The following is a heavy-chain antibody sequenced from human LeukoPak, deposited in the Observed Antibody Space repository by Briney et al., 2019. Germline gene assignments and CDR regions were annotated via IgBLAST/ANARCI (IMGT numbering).Heavy chain of an antibody. J-gene: IGHJ6*02. CDR3: ARAPLIDTNRIYYYYYGMDV. V-gene: IGHV3-74*01. CDR1: GFTFSSYW. D-gene: IGHD5-18*01. CDR2: INSDGSST. Sequence: GGSLRLSCAASGFTFSSYWMHWVRQAPGKGLVWVSRINSDGSSTSYADSVKGRFTISRDNAKNTLYLQMNNLRAEDTAVYYCARAPLIDTNRIYYYYYGMDVWGQGTTVTVSS.